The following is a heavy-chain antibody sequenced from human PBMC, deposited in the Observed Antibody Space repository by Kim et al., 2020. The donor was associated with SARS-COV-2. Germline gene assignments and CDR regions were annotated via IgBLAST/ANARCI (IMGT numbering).Heavy chain of an antibody. V-gene: IGHV7-4-1*02. J-gene: IGHJ6*02. D-gene: IGHD6-19*01. Sequence: ASVKVSCKASGYTFTSYAMNWVRQAPGQGLEWMGWINTNTGNPTYAQGFTGRFVFSLDTSVSTAYLQISSLKAEDTAVYYCARTGYSSGFYIDYYYYGMDVWGQGTTVTVSS. CDR2: INTNTGNP. CDR3: ARTGYSSGFYIDYYYYGMDV. CDR1: GYTFTSYA.